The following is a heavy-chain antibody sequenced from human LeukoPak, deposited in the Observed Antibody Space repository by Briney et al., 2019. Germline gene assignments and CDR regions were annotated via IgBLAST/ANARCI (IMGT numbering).Heavy chain of an antibody. D-gene: IGHD7-27*01. CDR2: ISAYNGNT. CDR1: GYTFTSYG. Sequence: GASVKVSCKASGYTFTSYGISWVRQAPGQGLEWMGWISAYNGNTNYAQKLQGRVTMTTDTSTSTAYMELRSLRSDDTAGYYCAGPDSGYYYYGMDVWGQGTTVTVSS. V-gene: IGHV1-18*01. CDR3: AGPDSGYYYYGMDV. J-gene: IGHJ6*02.